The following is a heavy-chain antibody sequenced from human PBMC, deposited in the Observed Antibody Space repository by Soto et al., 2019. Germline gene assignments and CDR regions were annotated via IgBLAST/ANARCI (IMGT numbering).Heavy chain of an antibody. CDR3: ARHISNFRYYYYAMDV. J-gene: IGHJ6*02. Sequence: LRLSCAASGFTFSTYAMSWVRQAPGKGLEWVSAIGGRGVTTFYADSVKGRFTISRDSSTNTLYLQWNTLKASDTAMYYCARHISNFRYYYYAMDVWGQGTTVTVSS. V-gene: IGHV3-23*01. CDR1: GFTFSTYA. D-gene: IGHD4-4*01. CDR2: IGGRGVTT.